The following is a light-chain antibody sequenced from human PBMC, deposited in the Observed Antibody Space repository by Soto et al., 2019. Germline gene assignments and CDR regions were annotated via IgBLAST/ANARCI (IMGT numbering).Light chain of an antibody. CDR3: ATWDSALTAVV. V-gene: IGLV1-51*01. J-gene: IGLJ3*02. CDR1: SSNIGNNY. Sequence: QSVLTQPPSVSAAPGQKVTIYCSGSSSNIGNNYVSWYQQLPGTVPKVLIYDNNKRPSGIPDRFSGSKSDTSATLDITGLLTGEEADYYCATWDSALTAVVFGGGTKLTVL. CDR2: DNN.